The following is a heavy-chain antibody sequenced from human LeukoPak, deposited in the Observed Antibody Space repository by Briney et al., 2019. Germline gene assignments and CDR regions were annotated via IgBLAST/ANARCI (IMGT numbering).Heavy chain of an antibody. CDR2: ISSSSYI. J-gene: IGHJ6*03. CDR3: ARGDYYDSSGYYRYYYYMDV. V-gene: IGHV3-21*01. D-gene: IGHD3-22*01. CDR1: GFTFSSYS. Sequence: PGGSLRLSCAASGFTFSSYSMNWVRQAPGKGLEWVSSISSSSYIYYADSVKGRFTISRDNAKNSLYLQMNSLRAEDTAVYYCARGDYYDSSGYYRYYYYMDVWGKGTTVTASS.